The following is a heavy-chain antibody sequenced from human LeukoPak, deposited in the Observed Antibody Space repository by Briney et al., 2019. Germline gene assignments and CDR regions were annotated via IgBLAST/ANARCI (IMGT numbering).Heavy chain of an antibody. Sequence: SETLSLTCTVSGGSISRYYWSWIRQPPGKGLEWIGYIYNSVSTNYNPSLKSRVTISVDTSKNQFSLRLSSVTAADTAVYYCARGAGRGYFYMDVWGKGTTVTVSS. J-gene: IGHJ6*03. CDR3: ARGAGRGYFYMDV. CDR1: GGSISRYY. V-gene: IGHV4-59*01. CDR2: IYNSVST. D-gene: IGHD1-26*01.